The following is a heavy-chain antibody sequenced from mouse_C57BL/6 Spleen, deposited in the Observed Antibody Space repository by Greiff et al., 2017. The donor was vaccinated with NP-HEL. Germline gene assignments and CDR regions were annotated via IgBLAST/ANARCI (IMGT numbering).Heavy chain of an antibody. CDR2: IWWDDDK. CDR1: GFSLSTFGMG. Sequence: QFTLKESGPGILQPSQTLSLTCSFSGFSLSTFGMGVGWIRQPSGKGLEWLAHIWWDDDKYYNPALKSRLIISKDTSKNQVFLKIAKVDTADTATYYCARMGRLRYQYYFDYWGQGTTLTVSS. CDR3: ARMGRLRYQYYFDY. V-gene: IGHV8-8*01. J-gene: IGHJ2*01. D-gene: IGHD1-1*01.